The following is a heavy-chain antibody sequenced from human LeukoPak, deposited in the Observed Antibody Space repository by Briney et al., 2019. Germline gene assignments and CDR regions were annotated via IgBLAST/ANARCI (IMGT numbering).Heavy chain of an antibody. V-gene: IGHV4-34*01. CDR3: ARGWRECSSWYTGRLSYFQH. D-gene: IGHD6-13*01. CDR1: GGSFSGYY. J-gene: IGHJ1*01. CDR2: INHSGST. Sequence: SETLSLTCAVYGGSFSGYYWSWIRQPPGKGLEWIGEINHSGSTNYNPSLKSRVTISVDTSKNQFSLKLSSVTAADTAVYYCARGWRECSSWYTGRLSYFQHWGQGTLVTVSS.